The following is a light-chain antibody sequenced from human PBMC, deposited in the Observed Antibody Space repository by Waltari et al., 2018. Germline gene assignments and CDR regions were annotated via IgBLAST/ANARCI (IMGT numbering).Light chain of an antibody. CDR2: DLD. J-gene: IGLJ1*01. V-gene: IGLV2-14*03. CDR1: NSDIASFKH. CDR3: CSYRAINLFV. Sequence: QSALTQPASVSASRGQSITISCTGTNSDIASFKHVSWYRLHPGKAPQLIIFDLDKRPSDISGRFSVSQSPNPASLTISRLQHEDVDDYFCCSYRAINLFVFGTGTKVTVL.